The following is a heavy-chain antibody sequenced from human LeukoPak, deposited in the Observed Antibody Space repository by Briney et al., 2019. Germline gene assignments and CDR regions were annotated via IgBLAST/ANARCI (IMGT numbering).Heavy chain of an antibody. CDR1: VGTFSTYA. D-gene: IGHD5-24*01. V-gene: IGHV1-69*01. CDR2: IIPIFGTA. Sequence: SVRVSCKASVGTFSTYAINWGRQAPGQGLEWMGGIIPIFGTANYAQKFQGRGTITAAESTTTADMDLSSLRSEDTAVYYCARRAPTLDGSNLYSFDSSGPGTLVTVSS. CDR3: ARRAPTLDGSNLYSFDS. J-gene: IGHJ4*02.